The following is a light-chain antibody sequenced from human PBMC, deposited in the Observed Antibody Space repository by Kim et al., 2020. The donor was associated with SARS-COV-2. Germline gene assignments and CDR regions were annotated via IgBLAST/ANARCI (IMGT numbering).Light chain of an antibody. CDR3: QVWDNNTWV. Sequence: SYELTQPLSVSAALGQTASITCGGDNIGSKHVNWYQQKAGQAPVLVIYRDSSRPAEIPERFSGSNSGNTATLTVSRAQAGDEADYYCQVWDNNTWVFGAGTQLTVL. J-gene: IGLJ3*02. CDR1: NIGSKH. CDR2: RDS. V-gene: IGLV3-9*01.